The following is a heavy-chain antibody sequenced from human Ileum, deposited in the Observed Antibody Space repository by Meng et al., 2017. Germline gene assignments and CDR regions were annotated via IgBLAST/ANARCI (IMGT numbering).Heavy chain of an antibody. D-gene: IGHD1-26*01. CDR3: ATSGGGFNY. V-gene: IGHV7-4-1*02. CDR2: INTNTGNP. Sequence: QVLLVQYGFELKKPGAAVKVSFKASRYTFTKYDINWVRQAPGQGLEWMGWINTNTGNPTYAQGFTGRFVFSLDTSVNTAHLQISTLTAEDTAVYYCATSGGGFNYWGQGALVTVSS. J-gene: IGHJ4*02. CDR1: RYTFTKYD.